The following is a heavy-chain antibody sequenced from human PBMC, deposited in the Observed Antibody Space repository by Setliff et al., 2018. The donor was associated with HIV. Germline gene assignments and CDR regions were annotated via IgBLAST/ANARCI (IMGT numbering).Heavy chain of an antibody. CDR3: ARVHTDFYGDLTYFDP. J-gene: IGHJ5*02. D-gene: IGHD3-10*01. V-gene: IGHV3-7*03. Sequence: PGGSLRLSCAASGFTFSNFWMHWVRQAPGKGLEWVASISPDGSRNFCVGSVKGRFTASRDNAKSALYLQMNSLRAEDTAVHYCARVHTDFYGDLTYFDPWGHGTLVTVSS. CDR1: GFTFSNFW. CDR2: ISPDGSRN.